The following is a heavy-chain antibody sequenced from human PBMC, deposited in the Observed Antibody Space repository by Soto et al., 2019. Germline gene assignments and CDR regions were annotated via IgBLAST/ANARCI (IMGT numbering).Heavy chain of an antibody. V-gene: IGHV3-23*01. D-gene: IGHD6-13*01. CDR1: GFTFSSYA. CDR3: AKYTGAAAYYYYGMDV. J-gene: IGHJ6*02. Sequence: PGGSLRLSCAASGFTFSSYAMSWVRQAPGKGLEWVSAISGSGGSTYYADSVKGRFTISRDNSKNTLYLQMNSLRAEDMAVYYCAKYTGAAAYYYYGMDVWGQGTTVTVSS. CDR2: ISGSGGST.